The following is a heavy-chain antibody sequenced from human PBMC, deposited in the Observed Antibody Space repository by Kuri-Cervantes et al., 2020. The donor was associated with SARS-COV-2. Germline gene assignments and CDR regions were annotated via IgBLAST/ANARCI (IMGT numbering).Heavy chain of an antibody. CDR1: GGSISADY. Sequence: SETLSLTGSVSGGSISADYWSWIRQPAGKRPEWIGRIYPSGIINYNPSLDSRVTMSVDTSKNQISLKLKSVTAADTAVYYCARESHTTMYGTVVLEWFDLWGRGILVTVSS. J-gene: IGHJ5*02. CDR3: ARESHTTMYGTVVLEWFDL. V-gene: IGHV4-4*07. CDR2: IYPSGII. D-gene: IGHD3-3*01.